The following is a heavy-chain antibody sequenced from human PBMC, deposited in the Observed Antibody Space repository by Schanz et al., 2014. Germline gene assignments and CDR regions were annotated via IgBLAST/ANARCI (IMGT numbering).Heavy chain of an antibody. CDR2: ISGSGGST. Sequence: EVQLLASGGGLVQPGGSLRLTCLTSGFTFTDHAMSWVRQAPGKGLEWVSTISGSGGSTYYADSVKGRFTISRDNSNHTLYLQMNSLRAEDTAVYYCAKGQLLSYYFDSWGPGTLVTVSS. CDR1: GFTFTDHA. J-gene: IGHJ4*02. V-gene: IGHV3-23*01. CDR3: AKGQLLSYYFDS. D-gene: IGHD2-21*01.